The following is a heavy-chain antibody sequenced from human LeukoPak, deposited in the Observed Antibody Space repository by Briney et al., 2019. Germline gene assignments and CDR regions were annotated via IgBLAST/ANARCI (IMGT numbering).Heavy chain of an antibody. Sequence: GASVKVSCKASGYTFTSYYMHWVRQAPGQGLEWMGIINPSGGSTSCAQKSQGRVAMTRDTSTSTVYMELSSLRSEDTAVYYCARGGPPEPAAPHYNWFDPWGQGTLVTVSS. CDR1: GYTFTSYY. J-gene: IGHJ5*02. CDR3: ARGGPPEPAAPHYNWFDP. CDR2: INPSGGST. V-gene: IGHV1-46*01. D-gene: IGHD2-2*01.